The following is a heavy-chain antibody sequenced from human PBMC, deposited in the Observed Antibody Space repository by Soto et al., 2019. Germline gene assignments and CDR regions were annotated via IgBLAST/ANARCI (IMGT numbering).Heavy chain of an antibody. J-gene: IGHJ5*02. D-gene: IGHD2-15*01. CDR2: IWYDGSNK. CDR3: ARDQGYCSGGSCYSAAGWFDP. V-gene: IGHV3-33*01. CDR1: GFTFSSYG. Sequence: ESVGGVVQPGRSLRLSCAASGFTFSSYGMHWVRQAPGKGLEWVAVIWYDGSNKYYADSVKGRFTISRDNSKNTLYLQMNSLRAEDTAVYYCARDQGYCSGGSCYSAAGWFDPWGQGTLVTVSS.